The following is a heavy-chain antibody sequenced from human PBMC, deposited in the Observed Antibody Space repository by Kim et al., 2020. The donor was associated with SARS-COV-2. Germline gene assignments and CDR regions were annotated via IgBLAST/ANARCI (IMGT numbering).Heavy chain of an antibody. CDR1: GFFFDNYA. D-gene: IGHD1-26*01. J-gene: IGHJ6*02. CDR3: AKAKDGGSYSRYYAMDV. V-gene: IGHV3-23*01. CDR2: VSGSDGST. Sequence: GGSLRLSCAASGFFFDNYAMTWVRQAPGKGLQWVSVVSGSDGSTFYADSVKGRFTISRDNSKDTLYLQMNSLRAEDTAVYYCAKAKDGGSYSRYYAMDVWGQGTTVTVSS.